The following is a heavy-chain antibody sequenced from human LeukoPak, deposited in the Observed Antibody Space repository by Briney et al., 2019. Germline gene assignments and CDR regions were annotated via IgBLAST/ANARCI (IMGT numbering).Heavy chain of an antibody. D-gene: IGHD6-19*01. J-gene: IGHJ4*02. Sequence: GGSLRLSCVASGFTLSSYCMTWVRQAPGKGLEWLANIKEDGSIQYYLDSVRGRFTISRDNAKTSVYLQLNSLRADDTAVYYWARDVWTGVAVSDYWGQGTLVTVSS. CDR3: ARDVWTGVAVSDY. CDR2: IKEDGSIQ. CDR1: GFTLSSYC. V-gene: IGHV3-7*01.